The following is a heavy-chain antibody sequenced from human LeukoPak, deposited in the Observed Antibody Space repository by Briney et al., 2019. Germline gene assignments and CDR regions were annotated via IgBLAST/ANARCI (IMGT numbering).Heavy chain of an antibody. J-gene: IGHJ6*04. CDR3: ARVNRRSIVVVPAAMPPYGMDV. CDR2: INHSGST. V-gene: IGHV4-34*01. CDR1: GGSFSGYY. Sequence: SETLSLTCAVYGGSFSGYYWSWIRQPPGKGLEWIGEINHSGSTNYNPSLKSRVTISVDTSKNQFSLKLSSVTAADTAVYYCARVNRRSIVVVPAAMPPYGMDVWGKGTTVTVSS. D-gene: IGHD2-2*01.